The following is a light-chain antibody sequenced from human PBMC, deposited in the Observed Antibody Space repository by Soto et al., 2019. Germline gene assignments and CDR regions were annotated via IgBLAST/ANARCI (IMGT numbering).Light chain of an antibody. J-gene: IGLJ3*02. CDR2: NNA. CDR1: SSNIGSNT. V-gene: IGLV1-44*01. CDR3: AVWDDSLNGWV. Sequence: QSVLTQAPSASGTPGQRVTISCSGSSSNIGSNTVNWYQQLPGTAPKLLIYNNAQRPSGVPDRFSGPKSGTSASLAIGGLQSEDEADYYCAVWDDSLNGWVFGGGTQLTVL.